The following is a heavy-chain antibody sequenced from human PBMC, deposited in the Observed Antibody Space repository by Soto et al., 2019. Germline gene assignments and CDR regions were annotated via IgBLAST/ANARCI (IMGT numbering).Heavy chain of an antibody. D-gene: IGHD3-10*01. J-gene: IGHJ4*02. CDR3: AKDAYYYGSGGHYNPSRFDY. Sequence: EVQLVESGGDMVQPGGSLRLSCAASGFSFSSYGMSWVRQAPGKGLEWVSGISGSGGTTYYADSVKGRFTISRDTSKNTLYLQMDTLRVEDTAIYYCAKDAYYYGSGGHYNPSRFDYWGEGTLFTVSS. CDR2: ISGSGGTT. V-gene: IGHV3-23*04. CDR1: GFSFSSYG.